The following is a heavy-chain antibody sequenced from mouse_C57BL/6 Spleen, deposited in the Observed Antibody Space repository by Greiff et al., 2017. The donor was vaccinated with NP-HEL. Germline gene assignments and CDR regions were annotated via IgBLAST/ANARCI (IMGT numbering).Heavy chain of an antibody. D-gene: IGHD5-1*01. V-gene: IGHV1-63*01. Sequence: QVHVKQSGAELVRPGTSVKMSCKASGYTFTNYWIGWAKQRPGHGLEWIGDIYPGGGYTNYNEKFKGKATLTADKSSSTAYMQFSSLTSEDSAIYYCAREGTSAMDYWGQGTSVTVSS. J-gene: IGHJ4*01. CDR3: AREGTSAMDY. CDR1: GYTFTNYW. CDR2: IYPGGGYT.